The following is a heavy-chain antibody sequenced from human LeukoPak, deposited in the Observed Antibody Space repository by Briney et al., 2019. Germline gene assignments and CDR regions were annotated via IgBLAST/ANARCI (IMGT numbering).Heavy chain of an antibody. CDR2: IYYSGST. V-gene: IGHV4-59*01. CDR1: GSSISSYY. D-gene: IGHD3-22*01. Sequence: SETLSLTCTVSGSSISSYYWSWIRQPPGKGLEWIGYIYYSGSTNYNPSLKSRVTISVDTSKNQFSLKLSSVTAADTAVYYCASYLSYSSVGTGYFQHWGQGTLVTVSS. J-gene: IGHJ1*01. CDR3: ASYLSYSSVGTGYFQH.